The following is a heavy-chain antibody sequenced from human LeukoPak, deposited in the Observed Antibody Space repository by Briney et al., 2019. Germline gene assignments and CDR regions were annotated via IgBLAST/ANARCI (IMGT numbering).Heavy chain of an antibody. V-gene: IGHV1-2*02. CDR3: ARVPLPAAEALPPTWYFDY. Sequence: ASVKVSCKASGYTFTGYYMLWVRQAPGQGLEWMRWINPNSGGTNYAQKFQGRVTMTRDTSISTASMELSRLRSDDTAVYYCARVPLPAAEALPPTWYFDYWGQGTLVTVSS. CDR2: INPNSGGT. D-gene: IGHD6-13*01. CDR1: GYTFTGYY. J-gene: IGHJ4*02.